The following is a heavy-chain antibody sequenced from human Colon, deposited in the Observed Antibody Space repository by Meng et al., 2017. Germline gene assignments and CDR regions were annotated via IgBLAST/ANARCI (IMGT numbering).Heavy chain of an antibody. Sequence: GGSLRLSCAASGFTFNNHGMHWVRQAPGKGLEWVALIWYDGSKQYYADSVKGRFTISRDNSKNMLYLQMTSQRVKDTAVYFCARSRDCYNHGHYWGQGVLVTVSS. CDR3: ARSRDCYNHGHY. CDR2: IWYDGSKQ. D-gene: IGHD5-24*01. CDR1: GFTFNNHG. J-gene: IGHJ4*02. V-gene: IGHV3-33*01.